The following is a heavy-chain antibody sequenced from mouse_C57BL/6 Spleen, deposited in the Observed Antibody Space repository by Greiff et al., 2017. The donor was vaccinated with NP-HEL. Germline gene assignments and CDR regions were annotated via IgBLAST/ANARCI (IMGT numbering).Heavy chain of an antibody. D-gene: IGHD1-1*01. Sequence: EVQGVESGGGLVKPGGSLKLSCAASGFTFSDYGMHWVRQAPEKGLEWVAYISSGSSTIYYADTVKGRFTISRDKAKNTLFLQMTSLRSEDTAMYYCASPSYGSSLRYAMDYWGQGTSVTVSS. CDR1: GFTFSDYG. CDR2: ISSGSSTI. CDR3: ASPSYGSSLRYAMDY. J-gene: IGHJ4*01. V-gene: IGHV5-17*01.